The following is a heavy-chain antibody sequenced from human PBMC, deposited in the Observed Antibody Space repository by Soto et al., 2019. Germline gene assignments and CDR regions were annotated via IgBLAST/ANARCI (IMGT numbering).Heavy chain of an antibody. Sequence: EVQLVESGGGLAQPGGTLRLSCAASGLTFSSYWLTWVRQAPGKGLEWVANIKQDGSEKYYVDSVKGRFTIARDNAKNSLYLQMNNLRVEAAAVYLGALGEWIGDVPWGHGTLVTVSS. J-gene: IGHJ5*02. CDR1: GLTFSSYW. D-gene: IGHD3-10*01. CDR3: ALGEWIGDVP. V-gene: IGHV3-7*01. CDR2: IKQDGSEK.